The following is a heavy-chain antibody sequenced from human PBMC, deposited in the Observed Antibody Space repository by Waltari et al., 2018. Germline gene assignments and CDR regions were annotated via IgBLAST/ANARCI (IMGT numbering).Heavy chain of an antibody. CDR3: ARGGGDYVLSYFDY. J-gene: IGHJ4*02. CDR2: IYYSVST. CDR1: GGSISSGGYY. Sequence: QVQLQESGPGLVKPSQTLSLTCTVSGGSISSGGYYWSWIRQHPGKGLEWIGYIYYSVSTYYNPSLKSLVTISVDTSKNQFSLKLSSVTAADTAVYYCARGGGDYVLSYFDYWGQGTLVTVSS. D-gene: IGHD4-17*01. V-gene: IGHV4-31*01.